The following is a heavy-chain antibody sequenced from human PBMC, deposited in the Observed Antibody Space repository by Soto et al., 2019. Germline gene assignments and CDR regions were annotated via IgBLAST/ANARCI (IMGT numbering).Heavy chain of an antibody. V-gene: IGHV1-46*03. Sequence: QVQLVQSGAEVKKPGASVKLSCKASGYTFTSHFIHWVRQAPGQGLEWMGIVNPVDNSRRYAQKFQGRVTMTGYTSTSAVYMELNSLTSEDTAVYYCTRGGTVAPEYDHWGQGTLVTVSS. CDR1: GYTFTSHF. CDR2: VNPVDNSR. J-gene: IGHJ5*02. D-gene: IGHD3-16*01. CDR3: TRGGTVAPEYDH.